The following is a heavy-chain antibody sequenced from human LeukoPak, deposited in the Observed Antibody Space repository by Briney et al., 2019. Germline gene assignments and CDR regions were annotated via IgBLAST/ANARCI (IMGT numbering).Heavy chain of an antibody. V-gene: IGHV1-8*01. Sequence: GASVKVSCQASGYTFTRYHINGVGQATGQGREWMGGMNPNCGNKGYAQKFQGRVTMTRNTSISTAYMELSSQRSEDTAVYSCAGGGYDFWRGYYPSKGMDVWAQGPTVTVSS. CDR3: AGGGYDFWRGYYPSKGMDV. CDR2: MNPNCGNK. D-gene: IGHD3-3*01. CDR1: GYTFTRYH. J-gene: IGHJ6*02.